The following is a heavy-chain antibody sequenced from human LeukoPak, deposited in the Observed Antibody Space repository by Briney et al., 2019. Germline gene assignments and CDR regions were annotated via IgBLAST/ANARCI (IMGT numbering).Heavy chain of an antibody. CDR1: GYTFTSYG. V-gene: IGHV1-18*01. D-gene: IGHD3-10*01. CDR3: ARDIPSPMVRGLGPYYYYYYMDV. CDR2: ISAYNGNT. J-gene: IGHJ6*03. Sequence: ASVNVSCKASGYTFTSYGISWVRQAPGQGLEWMGWISAYNGNTNYAQKLQGRVTMTTDTSTSTAYMELRSLRSDDTAVYYCARDIPSPMVRGLGPYYYYYYMDVWGKGTTVTVSS.